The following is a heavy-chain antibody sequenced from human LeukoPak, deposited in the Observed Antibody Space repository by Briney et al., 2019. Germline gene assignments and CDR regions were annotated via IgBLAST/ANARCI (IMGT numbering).Heavy chain of an antibody. CDR2: IYYSGST. Sequence: PSQTLSLTCTVAGGSISSYYWSWIRQPPGKGLEWIGYIYYSGSTNYNPSLKSRVTISVDTSKNQFSLKLSSVTAADTAVYYCARAGGSYYGGYPYYFDYWGQGTLVTVSS. V-gene: IGHV4-59*01. CDR1: GGSISSYY. D-gene: IGHD1-26*01. CDR3: ARAGGSYYGGYPYYFDY. J-gene: IGHJ4*02.